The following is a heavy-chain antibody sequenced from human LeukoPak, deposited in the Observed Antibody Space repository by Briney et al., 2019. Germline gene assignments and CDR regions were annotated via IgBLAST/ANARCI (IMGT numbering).Heavy chain of an antibody. CDR3: ARHRRYYYDSGSYRISWTAHDY. V-gene: IGHV4-34*01. J-gene: IGHJ4*02. CDR2: INHSGST. CDR1: GGSFSGYY. D-gene: IGHD3-10*01. Sequence: SSETLSLTCAVYGGSFSGYYWSWIRQPPGKGLEWIGEINHSGSTNYSPSLKSRVTISVNTSKNQFSLKLRSVTAADTAVYYCARHRRYYYDSGSYRISWTAHDYWGQGTLVTVSS.